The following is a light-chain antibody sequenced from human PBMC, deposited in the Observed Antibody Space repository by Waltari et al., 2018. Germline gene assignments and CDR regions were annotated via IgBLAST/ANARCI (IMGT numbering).Light chain of an antibody. Sequence: EIVLTQSPGTLSLSPGERATLSCRASQSVTSISLAWYQDKLGPAPRLLIYGTSTRATGIPDRFSGSGSGTDFTLTISRLEPEDFAVYYCQQYDGEVVTFGGGTKVEI. CDR2: GTS. J-gene: IGKJ4*01. CDR3: QQYDGEVVT. V-gene: IGKV3-20*01. CDR1: QSVTSIS.